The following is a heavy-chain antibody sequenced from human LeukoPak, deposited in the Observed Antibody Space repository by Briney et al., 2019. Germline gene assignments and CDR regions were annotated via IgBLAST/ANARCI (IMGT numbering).Heavy chain of an antibody. J-gene: IGHJ5*01. CDR3: ARRSYCYSTSCYGYWFDS. CDR2: IYDCDSDT. D-gene: IGHD2-2*01. V-gene: IGHV5-51*01. CDR1: GYIFTNYW. Sequence: GESLKISCQDSGYIFTNYWIGLVRQMPGKNLELVGIIYDCDSDTRYSPSFQGQVTISVDKSINTAYLQWSSLKASDTATYYCARRSYCYSTSCYGYWFDSWGQGTLVTVSS.